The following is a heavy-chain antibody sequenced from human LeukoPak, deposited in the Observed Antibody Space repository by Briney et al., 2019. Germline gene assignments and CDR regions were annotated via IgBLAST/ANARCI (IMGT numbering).Heavy chain of an antibody. D-gene: IGHD3-3*01. CDR1: GGSISSSSYY. CDR3: ARDYDFWSGYYQVYYYYGMDV. Sequence: SETLSLTCTLSGGSISSSSYYWGWIRQPPGKGLEWIGSIYYSGSTYYNPSLKSRVTISVDTSKNQFSLKLSSVTAADTAVYYCARDYDFWSGYYQVYYYYGMDVWGQGTTVTVSS. V-gene: IGHV4-39*07. CDR2: IYYSGST. J-gene: IGHJ6*02.